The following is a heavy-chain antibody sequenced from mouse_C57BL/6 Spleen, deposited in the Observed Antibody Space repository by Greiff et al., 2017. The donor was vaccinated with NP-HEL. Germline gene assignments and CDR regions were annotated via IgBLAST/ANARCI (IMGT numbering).Heavy chain of an antibody. CDR3: TGGYYAMDY. V-gene: IGHV6-3*01. Sequence: EVKVEESGGGLVQPGGSMKLSCVASGFTLSNYWMNWVRQSPEKGLEWVAQIRLKSDNYATHYAESVKGRFTISRDDSKSSVYLQMNNLRAEDTGIYYCTGGYYAMDYWGQGTSVTVSS. J-gene: IGHJ4*01. CDR1: GFTLSNYW. CDR2: IRLKSDNYAT.